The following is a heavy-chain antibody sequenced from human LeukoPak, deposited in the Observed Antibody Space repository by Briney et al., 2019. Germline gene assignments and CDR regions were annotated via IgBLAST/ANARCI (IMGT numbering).Heavy chain of an antibody. CDR1: GYTFTGYY. D-gene: IGHD6-13*01. Sequence: ASVKVSCEASGYTFTGYYMHWVRQAPGQGLEWMGWINPNSGGTNYAQKFQGRVTMTRDTSISTAYMELNRLRSDDTAVYYCARDEGYSTSWYQDWGQGTLVTVSS. V-gene: IGHV1-2*02. CDR3: ARDEGYSTSWYQD. CDR2: INPNSGGT. J-gene: IGHJ4*02.